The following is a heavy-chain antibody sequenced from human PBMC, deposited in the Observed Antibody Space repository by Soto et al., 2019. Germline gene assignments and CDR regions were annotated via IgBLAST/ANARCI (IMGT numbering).Heavy chain of an antibody. CDR3: ATGLRGSGIVAYHYSGMDV. V-gene: IGHV3-30*03. CDR2: ISYNGNEE. Sequence: QVQLVESGGGVVQPGRSLRLSCAASGFTFRSHAMHWVRQAPGKGLKWMAVISYNGNEEYYADSVKGRFTISRDSSKNTVSLQMTSLRPEDTAVYYCATGLRGSGIVAYHYSGMDVWGQGTTVTVSS. CDR1: GFTFRSHA. J-gene: IGHJ6*02. D-gene: IGHD5-12*01.